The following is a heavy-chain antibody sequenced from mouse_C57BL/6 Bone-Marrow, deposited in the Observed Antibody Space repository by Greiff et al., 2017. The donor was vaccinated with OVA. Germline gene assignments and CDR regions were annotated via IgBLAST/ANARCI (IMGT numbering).Heavy chain of an antibody. Sequence: VQLQQSGAELVRPGASVKLSCTASGFNIKDDYMHWVKQRPEQGLEWIGWIDPENGDTEYASKFQGKATITADTSSNTAYLQLSSLTSEDTAVYYCTLFITTVVARFDYWGQGTTLTVSS. V-gene: IGHV14-4*01. D-gene: IGHD1-1*01. CDR3: TLFITTVVARFDY. CDR1: GFNIKDDY. CDR2: IDPENGDT. J-gene: IGHJ2*01.